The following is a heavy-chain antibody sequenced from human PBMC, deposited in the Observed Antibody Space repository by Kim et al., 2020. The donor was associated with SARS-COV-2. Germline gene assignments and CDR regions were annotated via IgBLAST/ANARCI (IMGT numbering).Heavy chain of an antibody. V-gene: IGHV3-30*18. D-gene: IGHD1-20*01. Sequence: GGSLRLSCAASGFTFSSYGMHWVRQAPGKGLEWVAVISYDGSNKYYADSVKGRFTISRDNSKNTLYLQMNSLRAEDTAVYYCAKDLPGEPDNWKLPSLDYYYGMDVWGQGTTVTVSS. CDR3: AKDLPGEPDNWKLPSLDYYYGMDV. J-gene: IGHJ6*02. CDR2: ISYDGSNK. CDR1: GFTFSSYG.